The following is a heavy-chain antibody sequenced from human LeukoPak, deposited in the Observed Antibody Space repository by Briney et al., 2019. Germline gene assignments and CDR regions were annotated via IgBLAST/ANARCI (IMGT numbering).Heavy chain of an antibody. Sequence: GGSLRLSCAASGFTLDDYAMHWVRQAPGKGLEWVSLISGDGGRSYYNNSVTCRFTISRDNSKNSLYLQMNSLRTEETALYYCAKDITGDYGDYDDAFDFWGQGTMVTVSS. CDR2: ISGDGGRS. V-gene: IGHV3-43*02. D-gene: IGHD4-17*01. J-gene: IGHJ3*01. CDR1: GFTLDDYA. CDR3: AKDITGDYGDYDDAFDF.